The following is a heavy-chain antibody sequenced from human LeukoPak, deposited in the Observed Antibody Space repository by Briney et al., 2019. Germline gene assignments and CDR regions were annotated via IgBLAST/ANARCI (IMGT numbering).Heavy chain of an antibody. CDR2: INHSGST. V-gene: IGHV4-34*01. Sequence: SETLSLTCAVYGGSFSGYYWCWIRQPPGKGLEWIGEINHSGSTNYNPSLKSRVTISVDTSKNQFSLKLSSVTAADTAVYYCARINLYYFDYWGQGTLVTVSS. J-gene: IGHJ4*02. CDR3: ARINLYYFDY. CDR1: GGSFSGYY.